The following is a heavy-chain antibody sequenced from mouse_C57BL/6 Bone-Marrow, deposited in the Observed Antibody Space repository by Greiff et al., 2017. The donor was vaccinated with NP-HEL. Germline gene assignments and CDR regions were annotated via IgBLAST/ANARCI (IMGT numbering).Heavy chain of an antibody. CDR3: ARRWFDWYFDV. V-gene: IGHV2-2*01. CDR1: GFSLTSYG. Sequence: VKLQESGPGLVQPSQCLSITCTVSGFSLTSYGVHWVRQSPGKGLEWLGVIWRGGSTDYNAAFISRLSISKDNSKSQVFFKMNSLQADDTAIYYWARRWFDWYFDVWGTGTTVTVSS. J-gene: IGHJ1*03. CDR2: IWRGGST. D-gene: IGHD1-1*02.